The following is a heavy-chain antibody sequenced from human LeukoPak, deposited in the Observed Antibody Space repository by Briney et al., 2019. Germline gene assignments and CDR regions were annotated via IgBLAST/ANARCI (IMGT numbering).Heavy chain of an antibody. J-gene: IGHJ4*02. Sequence: GGSLRLSCAASGFTFSTYSMSWVRQAPGKGLDWVASINQDGSAEYYVDSVRGRFTISRDNAKNSLYLQVNSLRVDDTAVYYCVRLFGGVITFDYWGQGTLVTVSS. D-gene: IGHD3-16*01. CDR2: INQDGSAE. CDR1: GFTFSTYS. V-gene: IGHV3-7*01. CDR3: VRLFGGVITFDY.